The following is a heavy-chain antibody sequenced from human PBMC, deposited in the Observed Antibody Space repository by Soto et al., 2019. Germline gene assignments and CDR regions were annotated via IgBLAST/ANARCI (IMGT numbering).Heavy chain of an antibody. CDR3: ARGDARDTIFGVINPEDWFDP. Sequence: ASVKVSCKASGYTFTGYYMHWVRQAPGQGLEWMGWINPNSGGTNYAQKFQGWVTMTRDTSISTAYMELSRLRSDDTAVYYCARGDARDTIFGVINPEDWFDPWGQGTLVTVSS. V-gene: IGHV1-2*04. CDR2: INPNSGGT. CDR1: GYTFTGYY. J-gene: IGHJ5*02. D-gene: IGHD3-3*01.